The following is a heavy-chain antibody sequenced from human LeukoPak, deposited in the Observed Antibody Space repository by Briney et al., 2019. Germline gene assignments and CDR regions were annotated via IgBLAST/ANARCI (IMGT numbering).Heavy chain of an antibody. J-gene: IGHJ5*01. CDR1: GGSIGSSY. V-gene: IGHV4-59*01. CDR3: ARSNYGGKRWFDP. CDR2: IYYSGTT. Sequence: WETLSLTCDVSGGSIGSSYWNWIRQPPGKGLEWIGYIYYSGTTNYNPSLKSRLTISVDTSKNQFSLKLRSVTAADTAVYYCARSNYGGKRWFDPWGQGTLVTVSS. D-gene: IGHD4-23*01.